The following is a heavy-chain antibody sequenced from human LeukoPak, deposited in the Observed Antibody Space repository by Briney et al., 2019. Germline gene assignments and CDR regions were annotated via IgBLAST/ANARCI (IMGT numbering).Heavy chain of an antibody. D-gene: IGHD2-2*01. Sequence: GGSLRLSCAASGFTFSRYEMNWVRQAPGKGLEWVSYISSSGSTIYYADSVKGRFTISRDNAKNSLYLQMNSLRAEDTAVYYCARAGSYCSSTSCYEGDNWFDPWGQGTLVTVSS. CDR2: ISSSGSTI. V-gene: IGHV3-48*03. CDR1: GFTFSRYE. CDR3: ARAGSYCSSTSCYEGDNWFDP. J-gene: IGHJ5*02.